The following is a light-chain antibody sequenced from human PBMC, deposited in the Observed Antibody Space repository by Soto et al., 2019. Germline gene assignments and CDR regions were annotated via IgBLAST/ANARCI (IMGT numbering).Light chain of an antibody. CDR1: SSNIGADYD. CDR2: GNN. V-gene: IGLV1-40*01. CDR3: QSYDSSLRGYV. Sequence: QLVLTQPPSVSGAPGQRVTISCTGSSSNIGADYDVHWYQHLPETAPKLLIFGNNNRPSGVPDRFSGSKSGTSASLAITGLQAEDEADYYCQSYDSSLRGYVFGTGTKVTVL. J-gene: IGLJ1*01.